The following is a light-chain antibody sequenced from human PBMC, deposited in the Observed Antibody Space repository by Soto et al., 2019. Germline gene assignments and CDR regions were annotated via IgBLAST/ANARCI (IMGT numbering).Light chain of an antibody. CDR2: GAS. Sequence: EIVLTQSPGTLSLSPGERATLSCRASQSVSSSYLAWYQQKPGQAPRLLIYGASSRATGIPDRFSGSGSGTDFNFTISRLEPEDFAVYYCQQYGSSHSTFGQGTKLEIK. CDR3: QQYGSSHST. J-gene: IGKJ2*01. CDR1: QSVSSSY. V-gene: IGKV3-20*01.